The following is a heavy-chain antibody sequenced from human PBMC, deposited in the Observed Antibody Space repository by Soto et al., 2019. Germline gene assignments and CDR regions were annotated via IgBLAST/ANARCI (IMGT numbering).Heavy chain of an antibody. CDR2: IIPIFGTA. CDR1: GGTFSSYA. J-gene: IGHJ6*02. D-gene: IGHD6-13*01. V-gene: IGHV1-69*13. Sequence: SVKVSCKASGGTFSSYAISWVRQAPGQGLEWMGGIIPIFGTANYAQKFQGRVTITADESTSTACMELSSLRSEDTAVYYCARGAAAGHYYYYGMDVWGQGTTVTVSS. CDR3: ARGAAAGHYYYYGMDV.